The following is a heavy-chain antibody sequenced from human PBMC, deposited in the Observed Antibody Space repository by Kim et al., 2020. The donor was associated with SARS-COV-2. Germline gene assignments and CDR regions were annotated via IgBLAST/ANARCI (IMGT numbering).Heavy chain of an antibody. J-gene: IGHJ6*02. V-gene: IGHV3-49*03. CDR2: IRSKAYGGTT. CDR1: GFTFGDYA. CDR3: TRWGSMVRDMKYYGMGV. Sequence: GGSLRLSCTASGFTFGDYAMSWFRQAPGKGLEWVGFIRSKAYGGTTEYAASVKGRFTISRDDSKSIAYLQMNSLKTEDTAVYYCTRWGSMVRDMKYYGMGVWGQGTTLTVSS. D-gene: IGHD3-10*01.